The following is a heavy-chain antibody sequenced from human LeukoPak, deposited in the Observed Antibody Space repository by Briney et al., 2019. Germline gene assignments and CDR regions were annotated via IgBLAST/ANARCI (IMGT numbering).Heavy chain of an antibody. D-gene: IGHD2-21*02. CDR3: ARGDSGVVVTTYYYYYGMDV. Sequence: ASVKVSCKASGYTLTSYGISWVRQAPGQGLEWMGWINAYNGNTNYAQKLQGRVTMTTDTSTSTAYMELRSLRSDDTAVYYCARGDSGVVVTTYYYYYGMDVWGQGTTVTVSS. CDR2: INAYNGNT. CDR1: GYTLTSYG. J-gene: IGHJ6*02. V-gene: IGHV1-18*01.